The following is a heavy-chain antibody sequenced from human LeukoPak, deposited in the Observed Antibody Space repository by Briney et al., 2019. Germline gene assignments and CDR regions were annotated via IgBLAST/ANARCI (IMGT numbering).Heavy chain of an antibody. CDR2: ISAYNGNT. V-gene: IGHV1-18*01. CDR3: ARDPAVFHVPSEYYYYGMDV. Sequence: ASVKVSCKVSGYTLTELSMHWVRQAPGKGLEWMGWISAYNGNTNYAQKLQGRVTMTTDTSTSTAYMELRSLRSDDTAVYYCARDPAVFHVPSEYYYYGMDVWGQGTTVTVSS. J-gene: IGHJ6*02. D-gene: IGHD6-25*01. CDR1: GYTLTELS.